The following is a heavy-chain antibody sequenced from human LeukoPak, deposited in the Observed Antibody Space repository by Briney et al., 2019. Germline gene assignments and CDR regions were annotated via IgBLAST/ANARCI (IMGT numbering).Heavy chain of an antibody. CDR1: GGSISSYY. Sequence: ASETLSLTCTVSGGSISSYYWSWIRQPPGKGLEWIGYISYSGSTNYNPSLKSRVTISVDTSKNQFSLKLSSVTAADTAVYYCARGDCSGGSCYPSPFDYWGQGTLVTVSS. D-gene: IGHD2-15*01. V-gene: IGHV4-59*12. CDR2: ISYSGST. J-gene: IGHJ4*02. CDR3: ARGDCSGGSCYPSPFDY.